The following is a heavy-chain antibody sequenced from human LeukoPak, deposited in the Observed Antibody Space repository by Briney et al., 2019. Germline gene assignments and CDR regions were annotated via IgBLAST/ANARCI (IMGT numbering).Heavy chain of an antibody. CDR2: VDPEDGET. J-gene: IGHJ4*02. CDR1: GYTFTDYY. CDR3: ATDPLSNNYDY. D-gene: IGHD4-11*01. V-gene: IGHV1-69-2*01. Sequence: ASVKVSCKVSGYTFTDYYMHWGQHAPGKGLGWMGLVDPEDGETIYAEKFQGRVTITADTSTDTAYMELSSLRSEDTAVYYWATDPLSNNYDYWGQGTLVTVSS.